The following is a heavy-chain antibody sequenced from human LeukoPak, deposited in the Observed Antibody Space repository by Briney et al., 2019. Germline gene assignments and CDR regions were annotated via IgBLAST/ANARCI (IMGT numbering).Heavy chain of an antibody. CDR1: GFTFNNYG. J-gene: IGHJ4*02. Sequence: PGRSLRLSCAASGFTFNNYGMHWVRQAPGKGLEWVSYITSSSLTIYADSVKGRFTISRDNAKNSLFLQMNSLRDEDTAVYYCARGFSWAFDYWGQGTLVTVSS. D-gene: IGHD5-18*01. CDR2: ITSSSLTI. V-gene: IGHV3-48*02. CDR3: ARGFSWAFDY.